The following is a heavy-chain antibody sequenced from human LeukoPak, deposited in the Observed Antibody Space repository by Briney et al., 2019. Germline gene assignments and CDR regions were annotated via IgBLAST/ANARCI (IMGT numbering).Heavy chain of an antibody. J-gene: IGHJ4*02. V-gene: IGHV3-23*01. CDR3: AKGRIAAAGTHSDY. CDR1: GFTFSSYA. D-gene: IGHD6-13*01. Sequence: QAGGSLRLSCAASGFTFSSYAMSWVRQAPGKGLEWVSAISDTTYYTDSVKGRFTISRDNSKNTLYLQMNSLRAEDTAVYYCAKGRIAAAGTHSDYWGQGTLVTVSS. CDR2: ISDTT.